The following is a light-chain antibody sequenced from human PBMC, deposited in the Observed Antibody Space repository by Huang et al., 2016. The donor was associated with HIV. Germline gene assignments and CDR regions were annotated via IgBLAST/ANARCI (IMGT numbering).Light chain of an antibody. CDR1: QSVGSS. J-gene: IGKJ1*01. Sequence: EIVMTQSPATVSVSPGERATLSCRASQSVGSSLAWYQQKPGQAPRLLIHGASTMATGIPARISGSGSGTEFTLTISSLQSEDFAVYYCQQYSNWPPTFGQGTKVEIK. CDR3: QQYSNWPPT. V-gene: IGKV3-15*01. CDR2: GAS.